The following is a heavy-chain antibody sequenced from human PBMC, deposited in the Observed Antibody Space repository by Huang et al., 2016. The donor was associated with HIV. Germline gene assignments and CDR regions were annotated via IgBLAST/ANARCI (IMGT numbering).Heavy chain of an antibody. CDR2: ISGYNGNT. D-gene: IGHD3-22*01. Sequence: QVQLVQSGGEVKKPGASVKVSCTFSGYTFRWYGVSWVRQAPGQGLEWSGGISGYNGNTQYAQKLQGRVSMPTDTSTGTAYMELRSLRSDDTAEYYCARGVYSSGYYPLFDYWGQGTLVTVTS. CDR1: GYTFRWYG. J-gene: IGHJ4*02. V-gene: IGHV1-18*01. CDR3: ARGVYSSGYYPLFDY.